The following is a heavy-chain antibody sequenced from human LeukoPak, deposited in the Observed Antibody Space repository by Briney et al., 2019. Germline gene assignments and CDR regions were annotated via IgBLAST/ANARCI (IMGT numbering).Heavy chain of an antibody. D-gene: IGHD2-2*01. Sequence: ASVKVSCKASGYTFTSYYMHWVRQAPGQGLEWMGIINPSGGSTSYAQKFQGRVTMTRDTSTSIVYMELSSLRSEDTAVYYCARVSSDCSSTSCYVYDAFDIWGQGTMVTVSS. V-gene: IGHV1-46*01. CDR1: GYTFTSYY. CDR2: INPSGGST. J-gene: IGHJ3*02. CDR3: ARVSSDCSSTSCYVYDAFDI.